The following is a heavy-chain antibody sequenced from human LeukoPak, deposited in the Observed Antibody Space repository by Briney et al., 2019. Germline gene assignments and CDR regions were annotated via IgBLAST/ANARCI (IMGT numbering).Heavy chain of an antibody. CDR2: ISGSGGST. CDR3: VVVVEPPDSDGFDV. D-gene: IGHD1-14*01. Sequence: GGSLRLSCAASGFTFSSYAMSWVRQAPGKGLEWVSAISGSGGSTYYADSVKGRFTISRDNSKNTLYLQMNSLTIEDTAVYYCVVVVEPPDSDGFDVWGQGTMITVSS. CDR1: GFTFSSYA. V-gene: IGHV3-23*01. J-gene: IGHJ3*01.